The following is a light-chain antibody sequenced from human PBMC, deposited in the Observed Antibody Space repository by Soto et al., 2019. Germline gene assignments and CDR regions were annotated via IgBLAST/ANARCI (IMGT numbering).Light chain of an antibody. CDR2: VNS. CDR3: HSYDNSRSVHVV. J-gene: IGLJ2*01. V-gene: IGLV1-40*01. CDR1: SSNIGAGYD. Sequence: QSVLTQPPSVSGAPGQRVTISCTGTSSNIGAGYDVHWYQQVPGTSPKLLIFVNSNRPSGVPDRFSGSKSGTSASLAITGLQAEDEADYYCHSYDNSRSVHVVFGGGTKLTVL.